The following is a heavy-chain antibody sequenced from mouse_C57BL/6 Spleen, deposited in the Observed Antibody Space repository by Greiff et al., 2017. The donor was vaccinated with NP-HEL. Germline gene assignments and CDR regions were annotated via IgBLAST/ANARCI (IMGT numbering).Heavy chain of an antibody. D-gene: IGHD1-1*01. Sequence: QVQLQQPGAELVQPGASVKMSCKASGYTFTSYWITWVTQRPGQGLEWIGDIYPGSGSTNYNEKFKSKATLTVDPSSSTAYMKLSRLTSEDSAVYYCARRTGPVVEDYAMDYWGRGTSDTVSA. V-gene: IGHV1-55*01. J-gene: IGHJ4*01. CDR1: GYTFTSYW. CDR3: ARRTGPVVEDYAMDY. CDR2: IYPGSGST.